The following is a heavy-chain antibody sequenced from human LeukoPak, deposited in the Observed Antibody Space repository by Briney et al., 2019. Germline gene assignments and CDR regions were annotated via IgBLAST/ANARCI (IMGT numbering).Heavy chain of an antibody. D-gene: IGHD3-10*01. J-gene: IGHJ5*01. V-gene: IGHV3-74*01. Sequence: GGTLRLSCAASGFTFSSYWMHWVRQTLGKGLMWVSRIESNGLTLYADSVRDRFTISRDNAKNTVYLQMNSLRADDTAMYYCARAVTYFYGSVTYDWFESWGQGTLVTVSS. CDR3: ARAVTYFYGSVTYDWFES. CDR1: GFTFSSYW. CDR2: IESNGLT.